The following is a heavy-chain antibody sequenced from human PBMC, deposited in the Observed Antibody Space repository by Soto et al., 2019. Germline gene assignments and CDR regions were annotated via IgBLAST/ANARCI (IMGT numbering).Heavy chain of an antibody. Sequence: GGSLRLSCAASGFTFSSYAMHWVRQAPGKGLEWVAVISYDGSNKYYADSVNCRFTISRDXSNNTLYMQMNSLRAEDTAVYYCARDSGYCSGGSCYPWYYYGMDVWGQGTTVPVSS. J-gene: IGHJ6*02. V-gene: IGHV3-30-3*01. CDR1: GFTFSSYA. D-gene: IGHD2-15*01. CDR3: ARDSGYCSGGSCYPWYYYGMDV. CDR2: ISYDGSNK.